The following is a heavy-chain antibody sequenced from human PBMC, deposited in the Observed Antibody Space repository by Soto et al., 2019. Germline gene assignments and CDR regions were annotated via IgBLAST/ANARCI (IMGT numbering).Heavy chain of an antibody. V-gene: IGHV3-21*01. CDR3: RREEYDY. CDR2: ISSTGHYI. D-gene: IGHD1-26*01. J-gene: IGHJ4*02. Sequence: EVQLVESGGGLVKPGGSLRLSCAASGFTFSSYTMSWVRQAPGKGLEWVSSISSTGHYIVYADSVKGRFTISRDNAKNSVYLQLNRLGAEDSGVYYCRREEYDYWGQGTLVTVAS. CDR1: GFTFSSYT.